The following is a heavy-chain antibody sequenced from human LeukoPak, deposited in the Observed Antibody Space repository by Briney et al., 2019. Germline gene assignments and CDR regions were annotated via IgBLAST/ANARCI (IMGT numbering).Heavy chain of an antibody. CDR1: GFTFSSYA. J-gene: IGHJ4*01. CDR3: ARDALGSSFDY. D-gene: IGHD7-27*01. Sequence: GGSLRLSCAASGFTFSSYAVHWVRQAPGKGLEWVAVISYDGSNKYYADSVKGRFTISRDNSKNTLYLQMNSLRAEDTAVYYCARDALGSSFDYWXXGTXVTVSS. CDR2: ISYDGSNK. V-gene: IGHV3-30-3*01.